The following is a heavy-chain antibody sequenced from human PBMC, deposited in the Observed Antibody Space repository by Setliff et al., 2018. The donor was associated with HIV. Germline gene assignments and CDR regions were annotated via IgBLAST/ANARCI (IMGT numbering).Heavy chain of an antibody. Sequence: GASVKVSCKASFGTYGINWVRQAPGQGLEWMGWISASNLNINYAQNFRGRVTITTDESTSTAYMDLSSLRSEDTALYYCARGHSSGSTYSGSYGAFDIWGQGTMVTVSS. CDR2: ISASNLNI. CDR1: FGTYG. J-gene: IGHJ3*02. V-gene: IGHV1-18*01. D-gene: IGHD1-26*01. CDR3: ARGHSSGSTYSGSYGAFDI.